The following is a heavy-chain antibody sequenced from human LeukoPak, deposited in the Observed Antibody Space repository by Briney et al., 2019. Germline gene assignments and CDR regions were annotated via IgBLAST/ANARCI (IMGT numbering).Heavy chain of an antibody. CDR3: ARDWVYKIDY. J-gene: IGHJ4*02. V-gene: IGHV3-74*01. CDR1: GSTLSSYW. Sequence: GGSLRLSCAASGSTLSSYWMHWVRQVPGKGLVWVSRIKSDGSDARYADSVKGRFTISRDNAKNTLILQMNSLRVEDTAVYYCARDWVYKIDYWGRGTLVTVSS. D-gene: IGHD5-24*01. CDR2: IKSDGSDA.